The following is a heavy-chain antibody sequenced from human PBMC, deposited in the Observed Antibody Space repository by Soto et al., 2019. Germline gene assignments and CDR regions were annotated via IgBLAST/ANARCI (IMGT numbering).Heavy chain of an antibody. Sequence: ASVKVTCKSWVYTFTRYGSICVRPAPGQGLEWMGWISAYNGNTNYAQKLQGRVTMTTDTSTSTAYMELRSLRSDDTAVYYCARDRGYCSGGSCYSYYYYYGMDGWGQGTTVT. CDR3: ARDRGYCSGGSCYSYYYYYGMDG. CDR1: VYTFTRYG. D-gene: IGHD2-15*01. V-gene: IGHV1-18*01. CDR2: ISAYNGNT. J-gene: IGHJ6*02.